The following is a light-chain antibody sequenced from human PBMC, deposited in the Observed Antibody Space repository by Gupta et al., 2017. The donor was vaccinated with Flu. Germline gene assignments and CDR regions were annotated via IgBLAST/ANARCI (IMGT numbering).Light chain of an antibody. V-gene: IGLV3-21*02. J-gene: IGLJ2*01. Sequence: SYVLTQPPSVSVAPGQTAMITCEKNNIGTLSVHWYQQKSGQAPVLVVFDNSDRPSGVPERFSGSNSGDPATLTISRGEAGDEADYYCEAWDSGRVLFGGGTKLTVL. CDR1: NIGTLS. CDR2: DNS. CDR3: EAWDSGRVL.